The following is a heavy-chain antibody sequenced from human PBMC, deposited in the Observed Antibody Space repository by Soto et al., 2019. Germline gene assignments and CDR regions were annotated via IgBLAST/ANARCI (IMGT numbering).Heavy chain of an antibody. D-gene: IGHD2-8*01. V-gene: IGHV4-38-2*01. CDR1: GYSISSGYY. CDR2: IYHSGST. Sequence: PSETLSLTCAVSGYSISSGYYWDWIRQPPGKGLEWIGRIYHSGSTYYNPSLKRRVTISVDTSKNQFSLKLSSVCAADTAVYYWARSRVGYCTNGVCYHLDYWLHVTLVTDSP. J-gene: IGHJ4*01. CDR3: ARSRVGYCTNGVCYHLDY.